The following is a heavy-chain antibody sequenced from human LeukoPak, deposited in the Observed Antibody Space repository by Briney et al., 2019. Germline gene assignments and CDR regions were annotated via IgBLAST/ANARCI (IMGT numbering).Heavy chain of an antibody. CDR3: AKSGTKYTSSNFDS. J-gene: IGHJ4*02. Sequence: GRSLRLSCAASGFTFSSYGMHWVRQAPGKGLEWVAVISYEGTNKYYIESVKGRFTISRDNSNNTLSLQMSSLRAEDTAVYYCAKSGTKYTSSNFDSWGQGTQVTVSS. CDR2: ISYEGTNK. V-gene: IGHV3-30*18. D-gene: IGHD6-6*01. CDR1: GFTFSSYG.